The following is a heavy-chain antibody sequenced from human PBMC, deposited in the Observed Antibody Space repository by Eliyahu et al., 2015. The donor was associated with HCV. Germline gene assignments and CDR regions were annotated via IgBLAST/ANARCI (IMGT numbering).Heavy chain of an antibody. CDR3: ARLRHCGSTSCQDRDFDY. D-gene: IGHD2-2*01. J-gene: IGHJ4*02. V-gene: IGHV3-74*01. Sequence: EVQLVESGGGLVQPGGSLRLSCAASGFTLSSHWXHWVRQAPGKGPVWVSRINSDGSSTTYADSVKGRFTISRDNPKNTLYLQMNSLRAEDSAVYYCARLRHCGSTSCQDRDFDYWGQGTLVTVSS. CDR1: GFTLSSHW. CDR2: INSDGSST.